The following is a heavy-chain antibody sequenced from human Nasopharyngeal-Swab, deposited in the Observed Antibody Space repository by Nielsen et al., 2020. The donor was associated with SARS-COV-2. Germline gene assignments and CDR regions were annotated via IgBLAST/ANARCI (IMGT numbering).Heavy chain of an antibody. Sequence: GESLKISCAVSGFTFSDYYMSWIRQAPGKGLEWVSYISSSGSTIYYADSVKGRFTISRDNAKNSLYLQMNSLRAEDTAVYYCARTGDYAVDYWGQGTLVTVSS. J-gene: IGHJ4*02. V-gene: IGHV3-11*04. CDR1: GFTFSDYY. CDR2: ISSSGSTI. D-gene: IGHD4-17*01. CDR3: ARTGDYAVDY.